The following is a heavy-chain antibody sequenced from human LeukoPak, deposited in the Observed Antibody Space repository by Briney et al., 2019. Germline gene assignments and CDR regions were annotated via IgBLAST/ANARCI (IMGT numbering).Heavy chain of an antibody. Sequence: SQTLSLTCTVSGGSISSGSYYWSWLRQPAGKGLEWIGRIYTSGSTNYNPSLKSRVTISVDTSKNQFSLKLSSVTAADTAVYYCAREVDCSSTSCYAFIDYWGQGTLVTVSS. CDR2: IYTSGST. V-gene: IGHV4-61*02. CDR3: AREVDCSSTSCYAFIDY. D-gene: IGHD2-2*01. J-gene: IGHJ4*02. CDR1: GGSISSGSYY.